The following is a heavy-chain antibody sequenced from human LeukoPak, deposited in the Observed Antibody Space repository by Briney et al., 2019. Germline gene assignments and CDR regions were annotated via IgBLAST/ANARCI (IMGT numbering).Heavy chain of an antibody. CDR1: GYTFTSYG. CDR2: ISAYNGNT. CDR3: ARDWDYYGSGSYYHDY. V-gene: IGHV1-18*01. Sequence: ASVTVSCKASGYTFTSYGISWVRQAPGQGLEWMGWISAYNGNTNYAQKLQGRVTMTTDTSTSTAYMELRSLRSDDTAVYYCARDWDYYGSGSYYHDYWGQGTLVTVSS. J-gene: IGHJ4*02. D-gene: IGHD3-10*01.